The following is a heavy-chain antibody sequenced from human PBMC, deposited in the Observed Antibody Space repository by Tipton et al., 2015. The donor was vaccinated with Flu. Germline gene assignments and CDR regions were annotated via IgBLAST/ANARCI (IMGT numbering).Heavy chain of an antibody. CDR1: GLTFSHYW. CDR2: IKQDGSEK. D-gene: IGHD3-16*01. CDR3: ARDGASRALGN. V-gene: IGHV3-7*01. J-gene: IGHJ4*02. Sequence: GSLRLSCAASGLTFSHYWMSWVRQAPGKGLEWVANIKQDGSEKYYVDSVKGRFTMSRDNAKNSLYLQMNSLRVEDTAVYYCARDGASRALGNWGQGTLVTVSS.